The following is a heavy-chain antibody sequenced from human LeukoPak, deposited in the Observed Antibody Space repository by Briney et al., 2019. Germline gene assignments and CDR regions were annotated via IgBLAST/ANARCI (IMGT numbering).Heavy chain of an antibody. CDR2: IYTSGST. CDR3: AREVLTGYYSN. V-gene: IGHV4-61*02. Sequence: SETLSLTCTVSGGSISSSSYYWSWIRQPAGKGLEWIGRIYTSGSTNYNPSLKSRVTMSVDTSKNQFSLKLSSVTAADTAVYYCAREVLTGYYSNWGQGTLVTVSS. J-gene: IGHJ4*02. CDR1: GGSISSSSYY. D-gene: IGHD3-9*01.